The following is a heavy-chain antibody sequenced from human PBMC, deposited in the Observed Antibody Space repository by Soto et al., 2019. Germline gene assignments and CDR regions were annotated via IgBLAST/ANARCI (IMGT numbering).Heavy chain of an antibody. V-gene: IGHV1-2*02. J-gene: IGHJ4*02. CDR1: DYTFTGYY. Sequence: ASVKVSCKASDYTFTGYYLHWVRQAPGQGLEWMGWLNPNSGDTHYPQKFQGRVTMTRDTSISTAYMQLSGLRSDDTAVYFCARDRGYSSYDYWGLGTLVTVSS. D-gene: IGHD5-18*01. CDR2: LNPNSGDT. CDR3: ARDRGYSSYDY.